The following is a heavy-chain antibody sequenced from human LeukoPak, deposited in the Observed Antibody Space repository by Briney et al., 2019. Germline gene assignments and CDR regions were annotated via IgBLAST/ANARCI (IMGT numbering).Heavy chain of an antibody. J-gene: IGHJ4*02. Sequence: GASVKVSCKASGYTFTGYYIHWVRQVPGQGLEWMGWISPNSGGTNYAQKFQGRVTMTRDTPISTAYMELSRLRSDDTAVYYCARDLTLWVGAPDYWGQGTLVTVSS. V-gene: IGHV1-2*02. D-gene: IGHD1-26*01. CDR3: ARDLTLWVGAPDY. CDR2: ISPNSGGT. CDR1: GYTFTGYY.